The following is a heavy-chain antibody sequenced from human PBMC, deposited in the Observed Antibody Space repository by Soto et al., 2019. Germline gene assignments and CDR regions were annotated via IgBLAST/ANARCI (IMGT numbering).Heavy chain of an antibody. V-gene: IGHV3-33*01. CDR3: ARDGYYYGSGSKYYFDY. Sequence: GGSLRLSCAASGFTFSSYGMHWVRQAPGKGLEWVAVIWYDGSNKYYADSVKGRFTISRDNSKNTLYLQMNSLRAEDTAVYYCARDGYYYGSGSKYYFDYWGQGTLVTVSS. CDR1: GFTFSSYG. CDR2: IWYDGSNK. J-gene: IGHJ4*02. D-gene: IGHD3-10*01.